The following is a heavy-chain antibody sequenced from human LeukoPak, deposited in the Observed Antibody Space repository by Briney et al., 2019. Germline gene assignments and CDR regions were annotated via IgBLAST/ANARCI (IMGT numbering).Heavy chain of an antibody. CDR1: GDSISSGGYY. D-gene: IGHD3-10*01. CDR2: IYYTGRT. CDR3: ARDSPRYDSGSTWSFDI. J-gene: IGHJ3*02. Sequence: SETLSLTCTVSGDSISSGGYYWSRIRQHPGKVLEWIGYIYYTGRTYYNPSLKSRVIISVDTSKNQFSLKLNSVTAADTALYYCARDSPRYDSGSTWSFDIWGHGTMVTVSS. V-gene: IGHV4-31*03.